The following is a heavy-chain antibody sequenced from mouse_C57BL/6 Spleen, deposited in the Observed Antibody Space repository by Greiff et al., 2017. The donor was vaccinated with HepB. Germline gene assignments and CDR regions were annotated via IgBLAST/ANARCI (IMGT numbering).Heavy chain of an antibody. V-gene: IGHV5-4*03. CDR1: GFTFSSYA. Sequence: EVNVVESGGGLVKPGGSLKLSCAASGFTFSSYAMSWVRQTPEKRLEWVATISDGGSYTYYPDNVKGRFTISRDNAKNNLYLQMSHLKSEDTAMYYCARLGSSKVDYWGQGTTLTVSS. D-gene: IGHD1-1*01. J-gene: IGHJ2*01. CDR3: ARLGSSKVDY. CDR2: ISDGGSYT.